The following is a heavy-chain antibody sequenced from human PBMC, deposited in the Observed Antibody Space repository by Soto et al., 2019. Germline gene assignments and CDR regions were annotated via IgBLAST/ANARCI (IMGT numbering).Heavy chain of an antibody. CDR3: ARESKNYDFWSGYPKAFDY. J-gene: IGHJ4*02. CDR1: GGTFSSYA. Sequence: SVKVSCKASGGTFSSYAISWVRQAPGQGLEWMGGIIPIFGTANYAQKFQGRVTITADESTSTAYMELSSLRSEDTAVYYCARESKNYDFWSGYPKAFDYWGQGTLVTVSS. CDR2: IIPIFGTA. D-gene: IGHD3-3*01. V-gene: IGHV1-69*13.